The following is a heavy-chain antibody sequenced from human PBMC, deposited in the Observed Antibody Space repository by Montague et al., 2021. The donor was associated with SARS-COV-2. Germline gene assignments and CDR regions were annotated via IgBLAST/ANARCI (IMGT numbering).Heavy chain of an antibody. CDR2: VNQSGTT. V-gene: IGHV4-34*01. D-gene: IGHD2-2*01. Sequence: SETLSLTCAISGGSFSNYYWSWIRQPPGKGLEWIGEVNQSGTTNYNPSVKSGVTISEDTSKNQFYLRLNSVTAADTAVYYCARGRRPVVVPDAGQAGRAFDIWGQGTTVTVSS. CDR1: GGSFSNYY. J-gene: IGHJ3*02. CDR3: ARGRRPVVVPDAGQAGRAFDI.